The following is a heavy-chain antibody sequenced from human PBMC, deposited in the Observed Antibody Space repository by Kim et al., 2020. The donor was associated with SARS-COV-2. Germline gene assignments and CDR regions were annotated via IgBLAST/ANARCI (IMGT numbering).Heavy chain of an antibody. D-gene: IGHD4-17*01. V-gene: IGHV3-21*01. Sequence: GGSLRLSCAASGFTFSSYSMNWVRQAPGKGLEWVSSISSSSDYIYYADSVEGRFTISRDNAKNSLYLQVNSLRAEDTAVYYCARDRYGDYAFDYWGQGTLVTVSS. J-gene: IGHJ4*02. CDR2: ISSSSDYI. CDR3: ARDRYGDYAFDY. CDR1: GFTFSSYS.